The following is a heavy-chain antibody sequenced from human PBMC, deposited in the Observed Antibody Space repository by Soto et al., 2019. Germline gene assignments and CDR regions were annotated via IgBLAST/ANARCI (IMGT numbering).Heavy chain of an antibody. CDR2: IIPILGIA. CDR3: EMGDCSGASCYSDYYYYYMDV. J-gene: IGHJ6*03. CDR1: GGTFSSYT. Sequence: SVKVSCKASGGTFSSYTISWVRQAPGQGLEWMGRIIPILGIANYAQKFQGRVTITADKSTSTAYMELSSLRSEDTAVYYCEMGDCSGASCYSDYYYYYMDVWGKGTTVTVSS. D-gene: IGHD2-15*01. V-gene: IGHV1-69*02.